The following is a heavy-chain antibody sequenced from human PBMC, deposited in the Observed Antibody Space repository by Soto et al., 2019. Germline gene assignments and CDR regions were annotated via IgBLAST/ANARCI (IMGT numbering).Heavy chain of an antibody. V-gene: IGHV1-18*04. D-gene: IGHD3-10*01. Sequence: QVELVQSGVEVKKPGASVKVSCKASGYTFTNHGLSWVRQAPGQGLEWMGWISASNGDTNYAQKFLGRVTVTTDTSTSTGYMELRSLKSGDTAVYYCARMVRGSKIDYYYYMDVWGKGTTVIVSS. CDR1: GYTFTNHG. CDR3: ARMVRGSKIDYYYYMDV. J-gene: IGHJ6*03. CDR2: ISASNGDT.